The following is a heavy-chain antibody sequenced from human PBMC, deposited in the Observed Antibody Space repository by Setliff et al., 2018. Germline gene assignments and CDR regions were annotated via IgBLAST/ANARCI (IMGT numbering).Heavy chain of an antibody. CDR3: GRGFSRIEGWGNWFDP. Sequence: SETPSLTCTVSGGSVSNSGFFWGWLRQAPGKGLEWIGNIYDSGSSNYNASLKSRLIITRDTSKNQISLKLTSVTAADTAVYYCGRGFSRIEGWGNWFDPWGQGILVTVSS. D-gene: IGHD2-15*01. CDR1: GGSVSNSGFF. CDR2: IYDSGSS. V-gene: IGHV4-39*05. J-gene: IGHJ5*02.